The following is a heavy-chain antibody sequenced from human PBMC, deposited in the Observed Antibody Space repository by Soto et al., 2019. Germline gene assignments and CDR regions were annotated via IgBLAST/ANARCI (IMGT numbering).Heavy chain of an antibody. V-gene: IGHV1-69*12. D-gene: IGHD2-15*01. CDR1: GGTFSSYA. J-gene: IGHJ5*02. CDR2: IIPIFGTA. Sequence: QVQLVQSGAEVKKPGSSVKVSCKASGGTFSSYAISWVRQAPGQGLEWMGGIIPIFGTANYAQKFQGRVTITADESTSTAYMELSSLRSEDTAVYYCARGSEGWSGPAYNWFDPWGQGTLVTVSS. CDR3: ARGSEGWSGPAYNWFDP.